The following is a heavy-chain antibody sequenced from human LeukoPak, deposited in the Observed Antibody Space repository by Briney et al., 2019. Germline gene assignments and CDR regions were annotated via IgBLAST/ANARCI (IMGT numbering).Heavy chain of an antibody. CDR1: GFTFSSYW. CDR3: EARSSDCGGDCFSDY. V-gene: IGHV3-74*01. Sequence: GGSLRLSCAASGFTFSSYWMHWVRQAPGKGLVWVSRIKSDGSSTTYADSVKGRFTISRDNAKNTLYLQMNSLRAEDTAVYYCEARSSDCGGDCFSDYWGQGTLVTVSS. CDR2: IKSDGSST. J-gene: IGHJ4*02. D-gene: IGHD2-21*02.